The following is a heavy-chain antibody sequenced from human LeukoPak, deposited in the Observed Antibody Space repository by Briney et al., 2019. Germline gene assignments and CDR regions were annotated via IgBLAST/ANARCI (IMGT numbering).Heavy chain of an antibody. V-gene: IGHV1-8*01. CDR2: MNPNSGNT. D-gene: IGHD3-3*01. Sequence: ASVKLSCKASGYTFTSYDINWVRQATGQGLEWMGWMNPNSGNTGYAQKFQGRVTMTRNTSISTAYMELSSLRSEDTAVYYCARGRYYDFWSGPNNWFDPWGQGTLVTVSS. CDR3: ARGRYYDFWSGPNNWFDP. CDR1: GYTFTSYD. J-gene: IGHJ5*02.